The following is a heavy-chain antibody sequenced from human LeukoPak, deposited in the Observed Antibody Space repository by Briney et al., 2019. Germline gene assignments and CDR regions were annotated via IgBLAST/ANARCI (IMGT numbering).Heavy chain of an antibody. V-gene: IGHV3-23*01. D-gene: IGHD3-16*02. J-gene: IGHJ4*02. CDR1: GFTFSSYG. CDR3: AKDFGGGGSYHCPFDY. Sequence: PGGSLRLSCAASGFTFSSYGMSWVRQAPGKGLEWVSAIETGGASTYYADSVKGRFSISRDNSKNTLYLQMNSLRAEDTAVYYCAKDFGGGGSYHCPFDYWGQGTLVTVSS. CDR2: IETGGAST.